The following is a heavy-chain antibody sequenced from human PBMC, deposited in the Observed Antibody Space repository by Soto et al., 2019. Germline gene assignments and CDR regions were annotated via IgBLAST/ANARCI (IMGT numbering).Heavy chain of an antibody. J-gene: IGHJ5*02. CDR3: ARDNCSGGSCYSGWFDP. Sequence: ASVKVSCKASGYTFTSYGISWVRQAPGQGLEWMGWISAYNGNTNYAQKLQGRVTMTTDTSTSTAYMELRSLRSDDTAVYYCARDNCSGGSCYSGWFDPWGQGTLVTVSS. CDR1: GYTFTSYG. V-gene: IGHV1-18*01. D-gene: IGHD2-15*01. CDR2: ISAYNGNT.